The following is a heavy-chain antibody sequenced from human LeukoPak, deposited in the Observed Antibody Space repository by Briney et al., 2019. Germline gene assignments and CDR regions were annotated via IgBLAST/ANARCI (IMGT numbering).Heavy chain of an antibody. D-gene: IGHD6-19*01. CDR2: ISSSSSYI. CDR3: AKDHGNSSGWPYYFDY. CDR1: GFTFSTYN. Sequence: GGSLRLSCTASGFTFSTYNMNWVRQAPGKGLEWVSSISSSSSYIYYADSVKGRFTISRDNAKNSLYLQMNSLRAEDTAVYYCAKDHGNSSGWPYYFDYWGQGTLVTVSS. J-gene: IGHJ4*02. V-gene: IGHV3-21*01.